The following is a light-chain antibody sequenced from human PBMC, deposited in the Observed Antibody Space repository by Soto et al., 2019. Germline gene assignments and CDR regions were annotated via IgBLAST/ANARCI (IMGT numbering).Light chain of an antibody. V-gene: IGKV1-39*01. CDR1: QSISNY. CDR3: QQSYSTPWT. Sequence: DIQMTQSPSSLSASVGDRVTIPCRASQSISNYLSWYQQIPGKAPKLLIYAASTLRSGVSSRFSGSGSGTDFTLTISSLHPEDFATYYCQQSYSTPWTFGQGTKVEIK. J-gene: IGKJ1*01. CDR2: AAS.